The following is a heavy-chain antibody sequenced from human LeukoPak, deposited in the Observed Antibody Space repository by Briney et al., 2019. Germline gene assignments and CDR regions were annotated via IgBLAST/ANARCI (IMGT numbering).Heavy chain of an antibody. CDR1: GGSISSYY. V-gene: IGHV4-59*01. Sequence: PPETLSLTCTVSGGSISSYYWSWIRQPPGKGLEWIGYIYYSGSTNYNPSLKSRVTISVDTSKNQFSLKLSSVTAADTAVYYCARVGDYYDSSGYFRYWGQGTLVTVSS. D-gene: IGHD3-22*01. J-gene: IGHJ4*02. CDR2: IYYSGST. CDR3: ARVGDYYDSSGYFRY.